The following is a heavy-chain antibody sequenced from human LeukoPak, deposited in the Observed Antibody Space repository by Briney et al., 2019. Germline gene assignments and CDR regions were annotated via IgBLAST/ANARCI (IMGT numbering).Heavy chain of an antibody. J-gene: IGHJ4*02. Sequence: PSETLSLTCTVSGGSISSYYWSWIRQPPGKGLEWIGYIYYSGSTNYNPSLKSRVTISVDTSKNQFSLKLSSVTAADTAVYYCARDSCSGGSCSFDYWGQGTLVTVSS. CDR2: IYYSGST. V-gene: IGHV4-59*01. CDR3: ARDSCSGGSCSFDY. D-gene: IGHD2-15*01. CDR1: GGSISSYY.